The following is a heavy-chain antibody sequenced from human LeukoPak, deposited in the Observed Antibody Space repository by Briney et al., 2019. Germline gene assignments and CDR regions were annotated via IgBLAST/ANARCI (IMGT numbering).Heavy chain of an antibody. CDR1: GFAFSDYY. Sequence: PGGSLRLSCAASGFAFSDYYMSWIRQAPGKGLEWVSYISSSGSTIYYADSVKGRFTISRDNAKNSLYLQMNSLRAEDTAVCYCARGAEMEWLLFGYWGQGTLVTVSS. J-gene: IGHJ4*02. CDR2: ISSSGSTI. V-gene: IGHV3-11*01. D-gene: IGHD3-3*01. CDR3: ARGAEMEWLLFGY.